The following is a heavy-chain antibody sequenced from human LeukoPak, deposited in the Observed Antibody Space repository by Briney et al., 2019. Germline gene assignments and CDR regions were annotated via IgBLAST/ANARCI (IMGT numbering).Heavy chain of an antibody. CDR2: IPYDVNTK. J-gene: IGHJ3*01. CDR3: ARDIQLST. D-gene: IGHD5-24*01. Sequence: GRSLRLSCAASGFTFSSYAMHWVRQVPGKGLEWLAVIPYDVNTKYYADSGKGRFTMSRDNSKNTMSLQMNSLRAEDTAIYYCARDIQLSTWGLGTMVTVSS. CDR1: GFTFSSYA. V-gene: IGHV3-30-3*01.